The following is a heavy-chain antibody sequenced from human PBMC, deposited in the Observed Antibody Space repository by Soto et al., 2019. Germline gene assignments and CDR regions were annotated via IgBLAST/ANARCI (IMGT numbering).Heavy chain of an antibody. CDR3: ARLSGDQSAFFSYGMDA. V-gene: IGHV3-74*01. J-gene: IGHJ6*02. CDR1: GFNFYTYW. CDR2: INSDGTIS. D-gene: IGHD2-21*01. Sequence: PGGPLGVSCSASGFNFYTYWMNWGRQAPGKGPEWLSGINSDGTISSYADSVKGRFTISRDNARNTLSLQMNSLRADDTAVYYCARLSGDQSAFFSYGMDAWGQGTTVTV.